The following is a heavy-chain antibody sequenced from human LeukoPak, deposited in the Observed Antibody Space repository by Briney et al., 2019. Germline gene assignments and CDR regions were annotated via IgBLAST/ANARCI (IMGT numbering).Heavy chain of an antibody. J-gene: IGHJ4*02. Sequence: SETLSLTCTVSGGSINSYYWSWIRQPPGKGLEWIGYIYYSGGTDYNPSLKSRVTISVDRSKNHFSLQLSSVTAADTALYYCARKADTSRWYPFDYWGQGTLVTVSS. CDR2: IYYSGGT. D-gene: IGHD6-13*01. CDR3: ARKADTSRWYPFDY. CDR1: GGSINSYY. V-gene: IGHV4-59*08.